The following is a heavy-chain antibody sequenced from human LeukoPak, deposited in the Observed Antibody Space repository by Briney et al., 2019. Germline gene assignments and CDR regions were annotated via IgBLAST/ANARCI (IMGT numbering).Heavy chain of an antibody. CDR3: ARKDIRYFDWLSDRKAFDI. CDR2: ISAYNGNT. V-gene: IGHV1-18*01. Sequence: GASVKVSCKASGYTFTSYGISWVRQAPGQGLEWMGWISAYNGNTNYAQKLQGRVTMTTDTSTSTAYMELRSLRSDDTAVYYCARKDIRYFDWLSDRKAFDIWGQGTMVTVSS. D-gene: IGHD3-9*01. J-gene: IGHJ3*02. CDR1: GYTFTSYG.